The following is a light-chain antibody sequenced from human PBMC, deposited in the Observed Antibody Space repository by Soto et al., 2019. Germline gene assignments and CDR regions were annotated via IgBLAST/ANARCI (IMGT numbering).Light chain of an antibody. J-gene: IGKJ1*01. Sequence: DIQMTQSPSTLSASVGDRVTITCRASQSISSWLAWYQQKPGKAPKLLIYDASSLESGVPSRFSGSGSGTEFTLTISSLQPDDFATYYCQQYYSIPIGTFGQGTKV. V-gene: IGKV1-5*01. CDR3: QQYYSIPIGT. CDR2: DAS. CDR1: QSISSW.